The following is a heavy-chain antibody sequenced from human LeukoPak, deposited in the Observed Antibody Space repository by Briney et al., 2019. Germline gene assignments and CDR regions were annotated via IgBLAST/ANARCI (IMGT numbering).Heavy chain of an antibody. J-gene: IGHJ6*04. Sequence: GGSLSLSCTASVFTFGDYAMSWVRQAPGKGLEWVGFIRSKAYGRTTEYAASVKGRFTISRDDSKSIAYLQMNSLKTEDTAVYYCTRDIVVVPAAIYYYYYYGMDVWGKGTTVTVSS. V-gene: IGHV3-49*04. CDR3: TRDIVVVPAAIYYYYYYGMDV. CDR2: IRSKAYGRTT. D-gene: IGHD2-2*01. CDR1: VFTFGDYA.